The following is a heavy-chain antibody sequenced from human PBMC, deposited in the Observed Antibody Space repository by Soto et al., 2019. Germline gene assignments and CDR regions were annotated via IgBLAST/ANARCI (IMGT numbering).Heavy chain of an antibody. Sequence: QVQLVESGGGVVQPGRSLRLSCAASGFTFSNYIMHWVRQAPGKGLECVAIILHDGNNKYYADSVKGRFTISRDNSKNTLYLQMNSLRTEDTAIYYCARDDEGGSYCDLGYWGQGTLVTVSS. V-gene: IGHV3-30-3*01. CDR2: ILHDGNNK. D-gene: IGHD3-10*01. CDR1: GFTFSNYI. CDR3: ARDDEGGSYCDLGY. J-gene: IGHJ4*02.